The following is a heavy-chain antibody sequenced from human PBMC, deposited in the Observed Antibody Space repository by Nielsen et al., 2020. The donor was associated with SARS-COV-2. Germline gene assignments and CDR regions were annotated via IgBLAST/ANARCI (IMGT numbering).Heavy chain of an antibody. CDR3: AKNPRVEAGWVYFDY. J-gene: IGHJ4*02. V-gene: IGHV3-23*01. CDR1: GFTFSSYA. Sequence: GESLKISCAASGFTFSSYAMSWVRQAPGKGLEWVSGISASGGSTFYADSVKGRFTISRDNSKNTLYVQMNSLRAEDTAVYFCAKNPRVEAGWVYFDYWGQGTLVTVSS. CDR2: ISASGGST. D-gene: IGHD1-26*01.